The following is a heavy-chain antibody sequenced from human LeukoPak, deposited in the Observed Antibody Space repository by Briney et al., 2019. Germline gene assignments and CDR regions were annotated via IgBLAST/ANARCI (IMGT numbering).Heavy chain of an antibody. Sequence: GGSLRLSCAASGFTFSSYGMHWVRQAPGKGLEWVAFIRYDGSNKYYADSVKGRFTISRDNSKNTLYLQMNSLRAEDTAVYYCANPGSSSWPIDYWGQGTLVTVSS. CDR2: IRYDGSNK. CDR1: GFTFSSYG. CDR3: ANPGSSSWPIDY. J-gene: IGHJ4*02. D-gene: IGHD6-13*01. V-gene: IGHV3-30*02.